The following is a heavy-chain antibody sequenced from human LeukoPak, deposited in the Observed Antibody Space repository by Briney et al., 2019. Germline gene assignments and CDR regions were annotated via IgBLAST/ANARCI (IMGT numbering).Heavy chain of an antibody. V-gene: IGHV3-21*01. D-gene: IGHD1-26*01. J-gene: IGHJ6*03. CDR2: ISSSSSYI. Sequence: PGGSLRLSCAASGFTFSSYGMHWVRQPRGKGLEWVSSISSSSSYIYYADSVKGRFTISRDNAKNSLYLQMNSLRAEDTAVYYCAGYGGSYPYYMDVWGKGTTVTISS. CDR1: GFTFSSYG. CDR3: AGYGGSYPYYMDV.